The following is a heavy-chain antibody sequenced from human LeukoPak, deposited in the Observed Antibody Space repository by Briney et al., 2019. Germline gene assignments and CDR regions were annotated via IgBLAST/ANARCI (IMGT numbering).Heavy chain of an antibody. Sequence: GGSLRLSCAASGFTFSSYAIHWVRQAPGKGLEWEAVISYDGSNKYYADSVKGRFTISRDNSKNTLYLQMNSLRAEDTAVYYCARRGTSCYTVPCYFDYWGQGTLVTVSS. CDR1: GFTFSSYA. CDR3: ARRGTSCYTVPCYFDY. CDR2: ISYDGSNK. J-gene: IGHJ4*02. D-gene: IGHD2-2*02. V-gene: IGHV3-30*04.